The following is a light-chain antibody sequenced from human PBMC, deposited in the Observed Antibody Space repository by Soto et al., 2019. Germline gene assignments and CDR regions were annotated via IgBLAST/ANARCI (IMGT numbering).Light chain of an antibody. CDR2: DAS. CDR3: QQYHTSSIT. J-gene: IGKJ5*01. Sequence: DIQMTQSPAAVSASVGDRVTITCRASQTISNWLAWYQQKPGKAPTLLIYDASTLERGVPSRFSGTGSGTEFTLSIDSLQPDDFATYYCQQYHTSSITFGQGTHWRL. V-gene: IGKV1-5*01. CDR1: QTISNW.